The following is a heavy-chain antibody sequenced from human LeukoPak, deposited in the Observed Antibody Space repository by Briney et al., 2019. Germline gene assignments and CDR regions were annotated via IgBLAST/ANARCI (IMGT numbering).Heavy chain of an antibody. J-gene: IGHJ4*02. Sequence: SQTLSLTRTVSGGSISSGGYYWSWIRQPPGKGLEWIGEINHSGSTNYNPSLKSRVTISVDTSKNQFSLKLSSVTAADTAVYYCARRRSSWSASMYYFDYWGQGTLVTVSS. V-gene: IGHV4-30-2*01. CDR2: INHSGST. D-gene: IGHD6-13*01. CDR3: ARRRSSWSASMYYFDY. CDR1: GGSISSGGYY.